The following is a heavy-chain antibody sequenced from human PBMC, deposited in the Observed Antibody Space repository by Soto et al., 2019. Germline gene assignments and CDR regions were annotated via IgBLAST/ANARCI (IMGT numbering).Heavy chain of an antibody. V-gene: IGHV1-2*04. D-gene: IGHD2-15*01. Sequence: GASVKVSCKASGYTFTDYYMHWVRQAPGQGLEWMGWINPNSGGTNYAQKFQGWVTMTRDTSISTAYMELSRLRSDDTAVHYCARGARYCSGGSCSDLDYWGQGTLVTVSS. CDR2: INPNSGGT. CDR1: GYTFTDYY. J-gene: IGHJ4*02. CDR3: ARGARYCSGGSCSDLDY.